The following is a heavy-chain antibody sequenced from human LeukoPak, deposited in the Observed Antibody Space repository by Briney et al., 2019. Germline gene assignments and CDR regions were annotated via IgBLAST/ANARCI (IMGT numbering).Heavy chain of an antibody. D-gene: IGHD3-22*01. CDR1: GFTFSSYA. CDR2: ISGSGGST. Sequence: GGSLRLSCAASGFTFSSYAISWVRQAPGKGLEWVSAISGSGGSTYYADSVKGRFTISRDNSKNTLYLQMNSLRAEDTAVYYCAKDSSVTMIVVVITSDFDYWGQGTLVTVSS. J-gene: IGHJ4*02. V-gene: IGHV3-23*01. CDR3: AKDSSVTMIVVVITSDFDY.